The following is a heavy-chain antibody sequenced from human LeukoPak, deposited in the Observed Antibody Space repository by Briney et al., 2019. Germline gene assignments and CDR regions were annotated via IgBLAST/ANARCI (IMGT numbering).Heavy chain of an antibody. CDR2: INPSGSST. V-gene: IGHV1-46*01. CDR3: ARDNSVGDIAWWFDP. D-gene: IGHD3-16*02. Sequence: ASVKVSCKASGYTFTSHYMHWVRQAPGQGLEWMGLINPSGSSTLYAQKFQGRVTMTRDMSTTTDYMELSSLRTEDTAVYYCARDNSVGDIAWWFDPWGQGTLVTVSS. CDR1: GYTFTSHY. J-gene: IGHJ5*02.